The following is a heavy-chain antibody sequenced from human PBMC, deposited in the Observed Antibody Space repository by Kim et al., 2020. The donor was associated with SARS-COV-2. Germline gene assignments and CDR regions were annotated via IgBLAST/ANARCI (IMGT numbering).Heavy chain of an antibody. V-gene: IGHV4-59*01. CDR1: GGSISSYY. Sequence: SETLSLTCTVSGGSISSYYWSWIRQPPGKGLEWIGYIYYSGSTNYNPSLKSRVTISVDTSKNQFSLKLSSVTAADTAVYYCASGGRGPFARFGEFDQNWFDPWGQGTLVTVSS. CDR3: ASGGRGPFARFGEFDQNWFDP. CDR2: IYYSGST. J-gene: IGHJ5*02. D-gene: IGHD3-10*01.